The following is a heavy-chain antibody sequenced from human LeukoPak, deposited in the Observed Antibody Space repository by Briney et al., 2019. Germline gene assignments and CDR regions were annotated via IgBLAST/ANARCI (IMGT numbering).Heavy chain of an antibody. D-gene: IGHD5-18*01. CDR1: GGSISSYY. Sequence: PSETLSLTCTVSGGSISSYYWSWIRQPPGKGLEWIGSIYHSGSTYFNPSLKSRVTISVDTSKNQFSLKLTSVTAADTAVYYCARDVPTVQLWRTDAFDIWGQGTMVTVSS. CDR2: IYHSGST. J-gene: IGHJ3*02. V-gene: IGHV4-38-2*02. CDR3: ARDVPTVQLWRTDAFDI.